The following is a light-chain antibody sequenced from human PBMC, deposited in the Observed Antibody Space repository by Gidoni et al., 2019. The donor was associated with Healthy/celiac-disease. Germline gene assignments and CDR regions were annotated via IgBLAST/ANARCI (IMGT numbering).Light chain of an antibody. CDR2: DAS. V-gene: IGKV1-33*01. Sequence: DIQMTQSPSSLSASVGDRVTITCQASQDISNYLNWYQQKPGKAPKLLIYDASNWETGVPSRFSGSGSGTDFTFTISSLQPEDIATYYCQQYDNRPLTFGQGTQLEIK. CDR3: QQYDNRPLT. J-gene: IGKJ5*01. CDR1: QDISNY.